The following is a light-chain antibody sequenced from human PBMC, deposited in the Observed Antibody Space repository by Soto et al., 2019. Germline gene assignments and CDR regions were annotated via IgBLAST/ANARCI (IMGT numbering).Light chain of an antibody. J-gene: IGKJ5*01. Sequence: EIVLTQSPATLSLSPGERATLSCRASQSVGSFLAWYQQKPGQAPRLLIYDAFNRATGIPARFSGSGSGTDFSLTISSLEPEDFAVYYCQQRKSWPITFGQGTRLEIK. V-gene: IGKV3-11*01. CDR3: QQRKSWPIT. CDR2: DAF. CDR1: QSVGSF.